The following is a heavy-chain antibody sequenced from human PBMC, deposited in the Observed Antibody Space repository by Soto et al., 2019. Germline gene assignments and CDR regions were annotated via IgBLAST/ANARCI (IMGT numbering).Heavy chain of an antibody. V-gene: IGHV6-1*01. CDR2: TYYRSKWYY. Sequence: SQTLSLTCAIRGQCLYSAGWSWVRQSPSRGLEWLGRTYYRSKWYYEYAVSVRGRITINPDTSMNQYSLQLNSVTPEDTAVYFCARGEQYSGRIFDYWGQGTLVTVSS. CDR3: ARGEQYSGRIFDY. CDR1: GQCLYSAG. D-gene: IGHD1-26*01. J-gene: IGHJ4*01.